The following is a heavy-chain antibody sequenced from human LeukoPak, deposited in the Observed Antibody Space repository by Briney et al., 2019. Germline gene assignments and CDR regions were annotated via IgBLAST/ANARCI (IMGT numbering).Heavy chain of an antibody. Sequence: PGGSLRLSCAASGFTFSSYEMNWVRQAPGQGLEWVSYISSSGSTIYYADSVKGRFTISRDNAKNPVYLQMNSLRAEDTAVYYCARDGLVGATLPDAFDIWGQGTMVTVSS. V-gene: IGHV3-48*03. J-gene: IGHJ3*02. CDR1: GFTFSSYE. D-gene: IGHD1-26*01. CDR3: ARDGLVGATLPDAFDI. CDR2: ISSSGSTI.